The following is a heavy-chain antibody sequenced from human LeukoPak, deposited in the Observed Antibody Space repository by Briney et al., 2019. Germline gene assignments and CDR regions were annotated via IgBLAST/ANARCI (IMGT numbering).Heavy chain of an antibody. V-gene: IGHV4-59*08. CDR2: IYYSGST. D-gene: IGHD3-9*01. CDR3: ATSRYDILTGLYYYYGMDV. Sequence: SETLSLTCTVSGGSISSYYWGWIRQPPGKGLEWIGYIYYSGSTNCNPSLKSRVTISVDTSKNQFSLKLSSVTAADTAVYYCATSRYDILTGLYYYYGMDVWGQGTTVTVSS. J-gene: IGHJ6*02. CDR1: GGSISSYY.